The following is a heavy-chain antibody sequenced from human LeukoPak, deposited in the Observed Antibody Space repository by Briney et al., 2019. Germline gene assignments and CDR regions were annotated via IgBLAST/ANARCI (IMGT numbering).Heavy chain of an antibody. D-gene: IGHD1-26*01. V-gene: IGHV3-9*01. CDR2: ISWNSGSI. Sequence: GGSLRLSCAASGFTFSSYGMHWVRQAPGKGPEWVSGISWNSGSIGYADSVKGRFTISRDNAKNSLYLQMNSLRAEDTALYYCAKDRNIVGATLFDYWGQGTLVTVSS. CDR1: GFTFSSYG. J-gene: IGHJ4*02. CDR3: AKDRNIVGATLFDY.